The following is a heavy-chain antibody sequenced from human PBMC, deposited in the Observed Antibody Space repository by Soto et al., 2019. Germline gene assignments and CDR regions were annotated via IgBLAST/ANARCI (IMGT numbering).Heavy chain of an antibody. V-gene: IGHV5-51*01. Sequence: GESLKISCKVSGYSFTSYWIGWVRQMPGKGLEWMGIIYPGDSDTRYSPSFQGQVTISADKSISTAYLQWSSLKASDTAMYYCARLIAARYYYYGMDVWGQGTTVTVSS. CDR1: GYSFTSYW. CDR3: ARLIAARYYYYGMDV. CDR2: IYPGDSDT. D-gene: IGHD6-6*01. J-gene: IGHJ6*02.